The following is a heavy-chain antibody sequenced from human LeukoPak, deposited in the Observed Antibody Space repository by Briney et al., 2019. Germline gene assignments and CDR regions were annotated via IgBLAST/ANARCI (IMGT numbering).Heavy chain of an antibody. J-gene: IGHJ4*02. D-gene: IGHD4/OR15-4a*01. CDR1: GFTVSSNS. CDR3: ARRAGAYSHPYDY. V-gene: IGHV3-53*01. CDR2: IYSDNT. Sequence: GGSLRLSCTVSGFTVSSNSMSWVRQAPGKGLEWVSFIYSDNTHYSTSVKGRFTISRDNSKNTLYLQMNSLRAEDTAVYYCARRAGAYSHPYDYWGQGTLVTVSS.